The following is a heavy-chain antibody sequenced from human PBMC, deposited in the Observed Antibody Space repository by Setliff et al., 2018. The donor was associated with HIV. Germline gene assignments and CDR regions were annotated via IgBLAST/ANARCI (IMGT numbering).Heavy chain of an antibody. CDR1: GFTFSSYA. CDR3: ARVRSPFYFDY. Sequence: PGGSLRLSCAASGFTFSSYAMSWVRQAPGKGLEWVSTISGSGGSTYYADSVKGRFTISRNNSKNTLYLQMNSLRAEDTAVYYCARVRSPFYFDYWGQGTLVTVSS. J-gene: IGHJ4*02. V-gene: IGHV3-23*01. CDR2: ISGSGGST.